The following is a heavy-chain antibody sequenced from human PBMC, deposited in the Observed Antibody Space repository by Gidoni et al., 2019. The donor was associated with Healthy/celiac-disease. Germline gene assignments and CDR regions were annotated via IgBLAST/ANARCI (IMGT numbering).Heavy chain of an antibody. CDR3: AKDLRIKVSIAARRGGAFDI. J-gene: IGHJ3*02. CDR2: ISYDGSNK. CDR1: GFTFSCYG. V-gene: IGHV3-30*18. Sequence: QVQLVESGGGVVQPGRSLRLSCAASGFTFSCYGMHWVRQAPGKGLEWVAVISYDGSNKYYADSVKGRFTISRDNSKNTLYLQMNSLRAEDTAVYYCAKDLRIKVSIAARRGGAFDIWGQGTMVTVSS. D-gene: IGHD6-6*01.